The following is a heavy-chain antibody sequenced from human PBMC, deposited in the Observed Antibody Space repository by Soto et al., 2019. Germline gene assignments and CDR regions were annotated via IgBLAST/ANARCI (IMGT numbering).Heavy chain of an antibody. Sequence: EMQLAESGGGLVQPEGSLRLSCAASGFIFSENSMNWVRQAPGKGLEWISYISSSGSTIYYADSVKGRFTISRDNANNSLSLQMNSLRADDTAVYYCDREGYGYVQDYWGQGTLVTVSS. CDR2: ISSSGSTI. J-gene: IGHJ4*02. CDR1: GFIFSENS. CDR3: DREGYGYVQDY. D-gene: IGHD5-18*01. V-gene: IGHV3-48*01.